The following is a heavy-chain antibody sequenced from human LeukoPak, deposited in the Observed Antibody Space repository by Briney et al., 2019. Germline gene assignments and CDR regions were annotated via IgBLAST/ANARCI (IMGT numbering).Heavy chain of an antibody. CDR2: INHSGTT. CDR3: AREGYYDFWSGPPSWFDP. D-gene: IGHD3-3*01. CDR1: GESFSGYH. Sequence: PSETLSLTCAVYGESFSGYHWSWIRHPPGKGLQWIGEINHSGTTNYNPTLKSRVTISVDTSKNQFSLKLSSVTAADTAVYYCAREGYYDFWSGPPSWFDPWGQGTLVTVSS. J-gene: IGHJ5*02. V-gene: IGHV4-34*01.